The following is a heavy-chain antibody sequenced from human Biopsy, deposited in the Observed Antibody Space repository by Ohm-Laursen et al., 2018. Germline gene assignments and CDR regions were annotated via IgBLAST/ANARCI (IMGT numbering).Heavy chain of an antibody. V-gene: IGHV4-4*07. CDR3: ARDRDRRGWFDP. Sequence: PGTLSLTCPVSGGSLSSYSWSWIRQPAGKGLEWIGQIYTSGITNYNPSLKSRVTMSVDTSKNKFSLRVSSVTAADTAVYYCARDRDRRGWFDPWGQGTLVTVPS. D-gene: IGHD1-14*01. J-gene: IGHJ5*02. CDR2: IYTSGIT. CDR1: GGSLSSYS.